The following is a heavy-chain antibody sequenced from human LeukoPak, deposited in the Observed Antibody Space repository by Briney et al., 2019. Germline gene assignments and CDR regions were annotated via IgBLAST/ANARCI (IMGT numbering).Heavy chain of an antibody. CDR3: TTVEGYCSSTSCYDY. CDR1: GFTFSNAW. Sequence: GGSLRLSCAASGFTFSNAWMSWVRQAPGKGLEWVGRIKSKTDGGTTDYAAPVKGRFTISIDDTKNTLYLQMNSLKTEDTAVYYCTTVEGYCSSTSCYDYWGQGTLVTVSS. CDR2: IKSKTDGGTT. V-gene: IGHV3-15*01. J-gene: IGHJ4*02. D-gene: IGHD2-2*01.